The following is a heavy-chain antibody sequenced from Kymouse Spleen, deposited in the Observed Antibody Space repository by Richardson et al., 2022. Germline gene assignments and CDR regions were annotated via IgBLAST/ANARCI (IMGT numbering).Heavy chain of an antibody. CDR2: IWYDGSNK. CDR3: ARANRYNWNYDYYYYYGMDV. V-gene: IGHV3-33*01. CDR1: GFTFSSYG. Sequence: QVQLVESGGGVVQPGRSLRLSCAASGFTFSSYGMHWVRQAPGKGLEWVAVIWYDGSNKYYADSVKGRFTISRDNSKNTLYLQMNSLRAEDTAVYYCARANRYNWNYDYYYYYGMDVWGQGTTVTVSS. D-gene: IGHD1-7*01. J-gene: IGHJ6*02.